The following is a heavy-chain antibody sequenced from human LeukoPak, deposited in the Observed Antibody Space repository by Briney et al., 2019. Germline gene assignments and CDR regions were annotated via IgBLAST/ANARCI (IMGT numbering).Heavy chain of an antibody. CDR3: ARSMDIVVVPAAMDNYGMDV. Sequence: SETLSLTCAVYGGSFSGYHWSWIRQPPGKGLEWIGEINHSGSTNYNPSLKSRVTISADTSKNQFSLKLSSVTAADTAVYYCARSMDIVVVPAAMDNYGMDVWGQGTTVTVSS. CDR2: INHSGST. CDR1: GGSFSGYH. J-gene: IGHJ6*02. V-gene: IGHV4-34*01. D-gene: IGHD2-2*03.